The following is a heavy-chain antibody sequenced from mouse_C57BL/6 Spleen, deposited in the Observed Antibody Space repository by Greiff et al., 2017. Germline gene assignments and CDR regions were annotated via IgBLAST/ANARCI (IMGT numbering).Heavy chain of an antibody. J-gene: IGHJ2*01. CDR2: IYPSDSET. D-gene: IGHD4-1*01. CDR1: GYTFTSYW. V-gene: IGHV1-61*01. CDR3: ARLGGGYFDY. Sequence: QVQLQQPGAELVRPGSSVKLSCKASGYTFTSYWMDWVKQRPGQGLEWIGNIYPSDSETHYNQKFKDKATLTVDKSSSTAYMQLSSLTSEDSAVYYGARLGGGYFDYWGQGTTLTVSS.